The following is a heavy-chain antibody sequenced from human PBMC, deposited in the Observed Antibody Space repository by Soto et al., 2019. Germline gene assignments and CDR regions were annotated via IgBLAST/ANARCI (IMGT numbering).Heavy chain of an antibody. CDR1: GYTFTTYA. D-gene: IGHD1-26*01. CDR2: ISAYNGNT. V-gene: IGHV1-18*01. CDR3: ARDPKSGSYFFDAFDI. Sequence: ASVQVSCKASGYTFTTYAINWVRQAPGQGLEWMGWISAYNGNTNYAQKLQGRVTMTTDTSTSTAYMELRSLRSDDTAVYYCARDPKSGSYFFDAFDIWGHGTMVTVSS. J-gene: IGHJ3*02.